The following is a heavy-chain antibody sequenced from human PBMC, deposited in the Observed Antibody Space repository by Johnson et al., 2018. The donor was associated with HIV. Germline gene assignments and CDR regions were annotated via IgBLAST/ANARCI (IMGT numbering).Heavy chain of an antibody. Sequence: VQLVESGGGVVQPGRSLRIYCAVSEFTFRNYAMHWVRLAPGKGLQWVAVISYDGSKKYYGDSVKGRFTISRDNSKSTLYLQMDSLRVEDTALYYCARGRKDMEAADGMDNAAFDMWGQGTLVTVSS. CDR2: ISYDGSKK. D-gene: IGHD2-15*01. CDR3: ARGRKDMEAADGMDNAAFDM. J-gene: IGHJ3*02. V-gene: IGHV3-30*04. CDR1: EFTFRNYA.